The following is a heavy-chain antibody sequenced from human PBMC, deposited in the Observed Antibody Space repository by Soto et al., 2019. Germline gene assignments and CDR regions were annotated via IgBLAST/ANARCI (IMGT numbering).Heavy chain of an antibody. Sequence: PSETLPLTCAVYGGSFSGYYWSWIRQPPGKGLEWIGEINHSGSTNYNPSLKSRVTISVDTSKNQFSLKLSSVTAADTAVYYCARGRGYDFWSGLDYWGQGTLVTVSS. CDR3: ARGRGYDFWSGLDY. V-gene: IGHV4-34*01. D-gene: IGHD3-3*01. J-gene: IGHJ4*02. CDR2: INHSGST. CDR1: GGSFSGYY.